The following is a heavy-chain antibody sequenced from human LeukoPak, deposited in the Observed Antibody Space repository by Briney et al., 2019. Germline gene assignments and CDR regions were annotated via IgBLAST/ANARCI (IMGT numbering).Heavy chain of an antibody. CDR1: GGSFSGYY. CDR3: ASGNMVPFGY. CDR2: INHSGST. D-gene: IGHD2/OR15-2a*01. J-gene: IGHJ4*02. V-gene: IGHV4-34*01. Sequence: SETLSLTCAVYGGSFSGYYWSWIRQPPGKGLEWIGEINHSGSTNYNPSLKSRVTISVDTSKNQFSLKLSSVTAADTAVYYCASGNMVPFGYWGQGTLVTVSS.